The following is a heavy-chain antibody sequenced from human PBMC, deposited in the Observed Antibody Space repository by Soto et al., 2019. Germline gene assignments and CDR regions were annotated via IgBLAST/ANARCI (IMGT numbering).Heavy chain of an antibody. CDR1: GGSISSSNW. Sequence: SETLSLTCAVSGGSISSSNWWSWVRQPPGKGLEWIGEIYHSGSTNYNPSLKSRVTISVDKSKNQFSLKLSSVTAADTAVYYCASWGQSSSTVTNSLWGQGTLVTVSS. D-gene: IGHD6-6*01. CDR3: ASWGQSSSTVTNSL. V-gene: IGHV4-4*02. J-gene: IGHJ4*02. CDR2: IYHSGST.